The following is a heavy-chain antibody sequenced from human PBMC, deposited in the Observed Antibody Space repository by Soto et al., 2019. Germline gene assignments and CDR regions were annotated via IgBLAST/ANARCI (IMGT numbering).Heavy chain of an antibody. CDR3: ARDCSGGSCYENYYYGMDV. D-gene: IGHD2-15*01. CDR2: INAGNGNT. Sequence: ASVKVSCKASGYTFTSYAMHWVRQAPGQRLEWMGWINAGNGNTKYSQKFQGRVTITRDTSASTAYMELSSLRSEDTAVYYCARDCSGGSCYENYYYGMDVWGQGTTVTVSS. CDR1: GYTFTSYA. V-gene: IGHV1-3*01. J-gene: IGHJ6*02.